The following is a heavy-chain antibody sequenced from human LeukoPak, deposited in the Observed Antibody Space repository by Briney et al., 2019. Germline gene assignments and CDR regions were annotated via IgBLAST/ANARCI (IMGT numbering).Heavy chain of an antibody. CDR2: IRSKAYGGTT. CDR1: GFTFGDYA. CDR3: TRNPYCSSTSCSLSYFDY. Sequence: SGGSLRLSCTASGFTFGDYAMSWVRQAPGKGLGWVGFIRSKAYGGTTEYAASVKGGFTISRDDSKSIAYLQMNSLKTEDTAVYYCTRNPYCSSTSCSLSYFDYWGQGTLVTVSS. J-gene: IGHJ4*02. V-gene: IGHV3-49*04. D-gene: IGHD2-2*01.